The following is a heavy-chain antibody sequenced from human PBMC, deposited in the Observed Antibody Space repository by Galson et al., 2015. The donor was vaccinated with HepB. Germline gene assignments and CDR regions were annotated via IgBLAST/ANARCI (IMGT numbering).Heavy chain of an antibody. D-gene: IGHD1-26*01. CDR1: GFTFSSSW. CDR3: ARYFSGRYFDY. Sequence: SLRLSCAGSGFTFSSSWMSWARQAPGKGLEWVANIKYDGSETYYGDSVRGRFTISRDNAKNSVYLQMSSPRAEDTAVYFCARYFSGRYFDYWGQGTLVTVSS. J-gene: IGHJ4*02. CDR2: IKYDGSET. V-gene: IGHV3-7*03.